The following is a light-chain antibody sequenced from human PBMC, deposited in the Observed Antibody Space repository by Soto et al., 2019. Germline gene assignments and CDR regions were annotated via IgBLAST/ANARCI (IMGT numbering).Light chain of an antibody. V-gene: IGKV1-27*01. CDR1: QGISNY. J-gene: IGKJ1*01. Sequence: DIQMTQSPSSLSASVGDRVTITCRASQGISNYLAWYQQKPGKVPTLLIYAASTLQSGVPSRFSGGGSGTDFTLTISRLEPEDFAVYYCQHFVNSLTWTFGQGTKVDI. CDR2: AAS. CDR3: QHFVNSLTWT.